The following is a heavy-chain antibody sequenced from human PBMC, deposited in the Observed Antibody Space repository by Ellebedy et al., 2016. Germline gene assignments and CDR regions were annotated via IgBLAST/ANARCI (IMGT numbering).Heavy chain of an antibody. CDR3: ARWGGSVRAFDI. CDR2: VHYTGRT. J-gene: IGHJ3*02. Sequence: SETLSLTCTVSGGSVSSHYYNRIRQPPGKGLEWVGYVHYTGRTKYSPSLNSRVTMSVDTSGNQISLTLTSLIPTDTAVYYCARWGGSVRAFDIWGHGTMVTVSS. V-gene: IGHV4-59*02. D-gene: IGHD3-16*01. CDR1: GGSVSSHY.